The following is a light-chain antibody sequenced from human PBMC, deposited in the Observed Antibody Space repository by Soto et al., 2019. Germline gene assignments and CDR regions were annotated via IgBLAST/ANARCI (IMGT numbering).Light chain of an antibody. CDR3: QKYNSAPWT. CDR1: QGISNY. V-gene: IGKV1-27*01. Sequence: DIQMTQSPSSLSASVGDRVTITCRASQGISNYLAWYQQKPGEVPKLLIYAASTLQSGVPSRLSGSGSGTDFTLTISSLQPEDVSTYYCQKYNSAPWTFGQGPKVEI. J-gene: IGKJ1*01. CDR2: AAS.